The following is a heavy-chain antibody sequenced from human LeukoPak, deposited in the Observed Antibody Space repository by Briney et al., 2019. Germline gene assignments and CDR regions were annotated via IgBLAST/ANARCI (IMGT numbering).Heavy chain of an antibody. V-gene: IGHV4-30-4*01. J-gene: IGHJ5*02. Sequence: SETLSLTCAVSGGSISSGRYYWSWIRQPPGKGLEWIGYIYYSGSTYYNPSLKSRVTISVDTSKNQFSLRLSSVTAADTAVYYCARDAHDYGDYGWFDPWGQGTLVTVSS. CDR2: IYYSGST. CDR1: GGSISSGRYY. D-gene: IGHD4-17*01. CDR3: ARDAHDYGDYGWFDP.